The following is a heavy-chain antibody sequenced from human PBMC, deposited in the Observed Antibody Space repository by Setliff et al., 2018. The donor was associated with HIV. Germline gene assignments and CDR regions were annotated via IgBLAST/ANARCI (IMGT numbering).Heavy chain of an antibody. CDR1: GYTFTTYS. Sequence: ASVKVSCKTSGYTFTTYSIHWVRQAPGQSLEWMGWINVGNGDTKYSQDLQGRITITRDTSANTAYMELNRLTSDDTAVYYCARDPGTGYDFWSGYHSRGYCFDHWGQGTLVTVSS. CDR3: ARDPGTGYDFWSGYHSRGYCFDH. D-gene: IGHD3-3*01. CDR2: INVGNGDT. J-gene: IGHJ4*02. V-gene: IGHV1-3*01.